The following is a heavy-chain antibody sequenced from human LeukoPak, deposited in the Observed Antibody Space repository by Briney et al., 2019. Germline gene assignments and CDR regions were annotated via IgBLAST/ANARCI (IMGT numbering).Heavy chain of an antibody. CDR2: INPSGGST. V-gene: IGHV1-46*01. D-gene: IGHD6-19*01. CDR1: GYTFTSDY. Sequence: ASVKVSCKXSGYTFTSDYMHWVRQAPGQGLEWMGLINPSGGSTSYAQKFQGRVTMTRDTSTSTVYMELSSLRSEDTAVYYCARDGRSSGWYYYYYYYMDVWGKGTTVTVSS. CDR3: ARDGRSSGWYYYYYYYMDV. J-gene: IGHJ6*03.